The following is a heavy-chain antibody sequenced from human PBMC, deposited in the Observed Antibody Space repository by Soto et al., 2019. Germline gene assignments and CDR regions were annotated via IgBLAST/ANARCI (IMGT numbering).Heavy chain of an antibody. CDR1: GFTFSSYA. CDR3: AKQKTTVTRYDAFDI. D-gene: IGHD4-17*01. CDR2: ISGSGGST. Sequence: ESGGGLVQPGGSLRLSCAASGFTFSSYAMSWVRQAPGKGLGWVSAISGSGGSTYFADSVKGRFTISRDNSKNTLYLQMNSLRAEDTAIYYCAKQKTTVTRYDAFDIWGQGTMDTVSS. V-gene: IGHV3-23*01. J-gene: IGHJ3*02.